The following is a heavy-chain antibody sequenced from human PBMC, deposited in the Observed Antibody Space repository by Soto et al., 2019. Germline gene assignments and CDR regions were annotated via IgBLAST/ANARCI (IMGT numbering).Heavy chain of an antibody. Sequence: GASVKVSCKASGYTFTSYGISGVLQSPVQGLEWMGWISAYNGNTNYAQKLQGRVTMTTDTSTSTAYMELRSLRSDDTAVYYCARDRGWGVVVPAARPPHWFDPWGQGTLVTVSS. CDR1: GYTFTSYG. CDR3: ARDRGWGVVVPAARPPHWFDP. V-gene: IGHV1-18*01. D-gene: IGHD2-2*01. J-gene: IGHJ5*02. CDR2: ISAYNGNT.